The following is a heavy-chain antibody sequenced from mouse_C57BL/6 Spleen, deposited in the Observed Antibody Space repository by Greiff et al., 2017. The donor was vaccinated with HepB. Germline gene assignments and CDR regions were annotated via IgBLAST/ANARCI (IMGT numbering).Heavy chain of an antibody. CDR2: IYPGDGDT. CDR3: ARELGQGY. J-gene: IGHJ2*01. CDR1: GYAFSSSW. D-gene: IGHD4-1*01. Sequence: QVQLQQSGPELVKPGASVKISCKASGYAFSSSWMNWVKQRPGKGLEWIRRIYPGDGDTNYNGKFKGKATLTADKSSSTAYMQLSSLTSEDSAVYFCARELGQGYWGQGTTLTVSS. V-gene: IGHV1-82*01.